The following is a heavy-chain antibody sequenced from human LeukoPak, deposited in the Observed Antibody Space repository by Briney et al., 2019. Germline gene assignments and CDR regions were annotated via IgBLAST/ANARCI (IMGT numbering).Heavy chain of an antibody. Sequence: PGGSLRLSCAASGFTFDDYGMSWVRQAPGKGLEWVSGINWNGGSTGYADSVKGRFTISRDNSKNTLYLQMNGLRAEDTAVYYCARVGPWVNPDYYYYYMDVWGKGTTVTVSS. V-gene: IGHV3-20*04. J-gene: IGHJ6*03. CDR3: ARVGPWVNPDYYYYYMDV. CDR2: INWNGGST. D-gene: IGHD1-14*01. CDR1: GFTFDDYG.